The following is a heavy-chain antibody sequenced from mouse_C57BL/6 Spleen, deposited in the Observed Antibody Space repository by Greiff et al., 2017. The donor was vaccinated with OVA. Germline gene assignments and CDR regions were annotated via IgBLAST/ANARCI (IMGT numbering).Heavy chain of an antibody. CDR2: ISSGGDYI. J-gene: IGHJ2*01. D-gene: IGHD1-1*01. CDR1: GFTFSSYA. V-gene: IGHV5-9-1*02. CDR3: TRAVVDYYFDY. Sequence: EVKLEESGEGLVKPGGSLKLSCAASGFTFSSYAMSWVRQTPEKRLEWVAYISSGGDYIYYADTVKGRFTISRDNARNTLYLQMSSLKSEDTAMYYCTRAVVDYYFDYWGQGTTLTVSS.